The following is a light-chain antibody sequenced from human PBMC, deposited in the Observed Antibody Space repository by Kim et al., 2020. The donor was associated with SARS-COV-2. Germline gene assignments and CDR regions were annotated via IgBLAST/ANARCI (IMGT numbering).Light chain of an antibody. CDR2: KAS. CDR3: QQYNSFPFT. V-gene: IGKV1-5*03. J-gene: IGKJ3*01. CDR1: QSISSW. Sequence: APVEYSVTITCRTSQSISSWFAWYQQKPGKAPKLLIDKASSLESGVPSMFSGSGSGTGFTLTISSLQPDDFATYYCQQYNSFPFTFGPGTKVDIK.